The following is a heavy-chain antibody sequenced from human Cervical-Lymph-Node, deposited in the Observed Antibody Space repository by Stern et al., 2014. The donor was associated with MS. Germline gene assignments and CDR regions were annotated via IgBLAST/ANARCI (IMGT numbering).Heavy chain of an antibody. D-gene: IGHD6-19*01. J-gene: IGHJ4*02. Sequence: EVQLVESGGGLVQPGGSLRLSCAASGFTLRSYAMSWVRQAPGKGLEWVSAISGHSGSTYYADSVKGRFTISRDNSKNALYLQMNSLRAEDTAVYYCAKEYGFSSGWYLDYWGQGTLVTVSS. CDR3: AKEYGFSSGWYLDY. CDR2: ISGHSGST. CDR1: GFTLRSYA. V-gene: IGHV3-23*04.